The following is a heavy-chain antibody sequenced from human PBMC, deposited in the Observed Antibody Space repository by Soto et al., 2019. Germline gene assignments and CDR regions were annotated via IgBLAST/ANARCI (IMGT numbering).Heavy chain of an antibody. CDR3: ANGGGSCCFEY. CDR1: GFTFSTYA. Sequence: EVQLLESGGGLVQPGGSLRLSCAASGFTFSTYAMSWVRQGPGQGLEWVSAISGSGGNSTFYGDSVKGRFTISRDNSKTTLYLQMNSLGAEDTAVYYGANGGGSCCFEYWGQGTLVSVSS. D-gene: IGHD2-15*01. J-gene: IGHJ4*02. V-gene: IGHV3-23*01. CDR2: ISGSGGNST.